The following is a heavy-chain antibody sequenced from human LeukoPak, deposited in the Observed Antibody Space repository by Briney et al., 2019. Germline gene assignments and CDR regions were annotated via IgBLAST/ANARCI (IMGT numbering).Heavy chain of an antibody. CDR3: ARGISGRHYYMDV. CDR1: GYTFNHHG. V-gene: IGHV1-18*01. CDR2: ISAYNGDT. Sequence: ASVKVSCKASGYTFNHHGISWVRQAPGQGLEWMGWISAYNGDTNHEPKFQGRVTMTTDTSTSTAYMELRSLRSDDTAVYYCARGISGRHYYMDVWGKGTTVTVSS. D-gene: IGHD3-10*01. J-gene: IGHJ6*03.